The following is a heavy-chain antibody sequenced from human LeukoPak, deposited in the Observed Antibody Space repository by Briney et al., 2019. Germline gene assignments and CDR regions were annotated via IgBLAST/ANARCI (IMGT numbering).Heavy chain of an antibody. V-gene: IGHV1-24*01. CDR1: GYTLTELS. D-gene: IGHD4-17*01. CDR2: FDPEDGET. Sequence: ASVKVSCKVSGYTLTELSMHWVRQAPGKGSEWMGGFDPEDGETIYAQKFQGRVTMTEDTSTDTAYMELSSLRSEDTAVYYCATVPHDYGAFFDYWGQGTLVTVSS. J-gene: IGHJ4*02. CDR3: ATVPHDYGAFFDY.